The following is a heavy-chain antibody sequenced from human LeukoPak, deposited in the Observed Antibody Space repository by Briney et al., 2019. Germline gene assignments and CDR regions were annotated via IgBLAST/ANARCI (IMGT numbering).Heavy chain of an antibody. CDR3: AIVYCSSTSCFHWFDP. CDR2: ISAYNGNT. CDR1: GYTFTSYG. V-gene: IGHV1-18*01. Sequence: ASVKVSCKASGYTFTSYGISWVRQAPGQGLEWMGWISAYNGNTDYAQKLQGRVTMTTDTSTSTAYMELRSLRSDDTAVYYCAIVYCSSTSCFHWFDPWGQGTLVTVSS. D-gene: IGHD2-2*01. J-gene: IGHJ5*02.